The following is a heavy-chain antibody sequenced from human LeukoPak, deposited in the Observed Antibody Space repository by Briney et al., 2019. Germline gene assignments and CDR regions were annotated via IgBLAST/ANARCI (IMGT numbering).Heavy chain of an antibody. CDR3: ARGRRPYSSGWYVPHYYYYYMDV. V-gene: IGHV1-69*05. Sequence: SVKVSCKASGGTFSSYAINWVRQAPGQGLEWMGGIIPMFGTANYAQKFQGRVTMTRDMSTSTVYMELSSLRSEDTAVYYCARGRRPYSSGWYVPHYYYYYMDVWGKGTTVTVSS. CDR2: IIPMFGTA. D-gene: IGHD6-19*01. CDR1: GGTFSSYA. J-gene: IGHJ6*03.